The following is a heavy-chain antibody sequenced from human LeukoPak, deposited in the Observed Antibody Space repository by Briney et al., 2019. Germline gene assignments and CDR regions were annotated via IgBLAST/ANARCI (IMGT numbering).Heavy chain of an antibody. Sequence: ASVKVSCKASGYTFTGYYMHWVRQARGQGLEWMGWINPNSGGTNYAQKFQGRVTMTRDTSISTAYMELSRLRSDDTAVYYCARGDSSSWILDYWGQGTLVTVSS. CDR1: GYTFTGYY. CDR2: INPNSGGT. J-gene: IGHJ4*02. V-gene: IGHV1-2*02. CDR3: ARGDSSSWILDY. D-gene: IGHD6-13*01.